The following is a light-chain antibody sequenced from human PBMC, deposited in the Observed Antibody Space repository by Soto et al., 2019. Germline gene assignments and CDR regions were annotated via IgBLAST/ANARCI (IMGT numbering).Light chain of an antibody. CDR1: RSNIGNNY. CDR3: EAWDDSLSGHV. CDR2: RNT. V-gene: IGLV1-47*01. Sequence: QSVLTQPPSASGTPGQTVTISCSGSRSNIGNNYVCWYQQLPGAAPKLLIYRNTQRPSGVPDRFSGSKSGTAASLAISGLRSEDEADYFCEAWDDSLSGHVFGTGTRSQS. J-gene: IGLJ1*01.